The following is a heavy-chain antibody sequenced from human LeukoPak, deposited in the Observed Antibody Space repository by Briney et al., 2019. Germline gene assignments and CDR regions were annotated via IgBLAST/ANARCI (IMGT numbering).Heavy chain of an antibody. CDR2: ISYDGSYK. CDR1: GFIFSNYG. Sequence: GGSLRLSCAGSGFIFSNYGMHWVRQAPGKGLEWVAIISYDGSYKYYTDSVKGRVTISRDNSKDTLYLEMNSLTAEGTAVYFCARDPGYGQYMDCWGQGTLVTVSS. D-gene: IGHD4-17*01. V-gene: IGHV3-30*03. J-gene: IGHJ4*02. CDR3: ARDPGYGQYMDC.